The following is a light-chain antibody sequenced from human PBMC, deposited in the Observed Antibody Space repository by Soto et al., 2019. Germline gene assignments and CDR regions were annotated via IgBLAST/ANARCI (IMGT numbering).Light chain of an antibody. CDR1: QSVSSN. Sequence: EIVMTQSPATLSVSPGERATLSCRASQSVSSNLAWFQQKPGQAPRLLIYGASTRATGIPARFSGSGSGTEFTLTISSLQLEEFAVYYCQQDNNWPPWTFGQGNKVEIK. CDR3: QQDNNWPPWT. V-gene: IGKV3-15*01. CDR2: GAS. J-gene: IGKJ1*01.